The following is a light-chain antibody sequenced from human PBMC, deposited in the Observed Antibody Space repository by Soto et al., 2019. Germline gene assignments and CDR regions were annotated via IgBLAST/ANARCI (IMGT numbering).Light chain of an antibody. CDR2: GAS. CDR3: QQYGSAPPRT. V-gene: IGKV3-20*01. CDR1: QSVSNDF. Sequence: ENGLTQSPAILYLSPGERATLSCRASQSVSNDFLAWYQQKPGQAPRLLIYGASTRATDVPDRFSGSGSGADFTLTISRLEPEDFAVYYCQQYGSAPPRTFGQGTKVDIK. J-gene: IGKJ1*01.